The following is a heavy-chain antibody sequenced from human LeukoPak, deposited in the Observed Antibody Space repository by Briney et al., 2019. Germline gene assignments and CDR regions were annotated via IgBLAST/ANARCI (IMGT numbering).Heavy chain of an antibody. V-gene: IGHV1-2*06. CDR3: AREKLVAAAGTWLVKDY. Sequence: ASVKVSCKASGYTFTSYGISWVRQAPGQGLEWMGRINPNSGGTNYAQKFQGRVTMTRDTSISTAYMELSRLRSDDTAVYYCAREKLVAAAGTWLVKDYWGQGTLVTVSS. J-gene: IGHJ4*02. CDR2: INPNSGGT. CDR1: GYTFTSYG. D-gene: IGHD6-13*01.